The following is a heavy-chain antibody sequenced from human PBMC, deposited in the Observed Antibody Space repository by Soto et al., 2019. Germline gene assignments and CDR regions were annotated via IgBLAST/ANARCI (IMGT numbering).Heavy chain of an antibody. CDR1: GGTFSSYA. D-gene: IGHD1-26*01. J-gene: IGHJ4*02. CDR2: IFPIFGTT. CDR3: ARDGGAATFDY. V-gene: IGHV1-69*12. Sequence: QVQLVQSGAEVKKPGSSVKVSCKAFGGTFSSYAINWIRQAPGQGLEWMGGIFPIFGTTTYAQRFQARVTITADESTSTAYMELSSLRSEDTALYYCARDGGAATFDYWGQGTLVTVSS.